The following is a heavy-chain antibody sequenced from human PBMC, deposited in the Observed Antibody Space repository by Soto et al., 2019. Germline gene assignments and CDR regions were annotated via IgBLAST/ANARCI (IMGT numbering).Heavy chain of an antibody. V-gene: IGHV4-59*12. J-gene: IGHJ4*02. D-gene: IGHD6-13*01. CDR1: GGSISSYY. CDR2: IFFSGGT. Sequence: SETLSLTCTVSGGSISSYYWSWIRQPPGKGLEWIGYIFFSGGTNYNPSLKSRVTMSVDTSKNQFSLKLSSVTAADTAVYYCARESRNWYGSIWDYWGQGTLVTVSS. CDR3: ARESRNWYGSIWDY.